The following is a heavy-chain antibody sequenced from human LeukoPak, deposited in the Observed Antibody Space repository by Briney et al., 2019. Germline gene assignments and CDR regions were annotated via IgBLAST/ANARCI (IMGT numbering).Heavy chain of an antibody. CDR1: GFTFSSYW. CDR3: ARDLGRSSGSAPFDP. CDR2: IKQDGSEK. D-gene: IGHD6-19*01. J-gene: IGHJ5*02. V-gene: IGHV3-7*01. Sequence: PGGSLRLSCAASGFTFSSYWMSWVRQAPGKGLEGVANIKQDGSEKYYVDSVKGRFTISRDNAKNSLYLQMNSLRAEYTAVYYCARDLGRSSGSAPFDPWGQGTLVTVSS.